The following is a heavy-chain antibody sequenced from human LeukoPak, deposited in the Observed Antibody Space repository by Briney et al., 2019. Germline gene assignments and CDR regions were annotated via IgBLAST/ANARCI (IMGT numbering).Heavy chain of an antibody. CDR3: ARDRYVGATTAGDSDS. CDR2: ISGSGGST. J-gene: IGHJ4*02. Sequence: PGGSLRLSCAASGFTFSSYVMSWVRQAPGKGLEWVSAISGSGGSTYYADSVKGRFTISRDNSKNTLYLQMNSLRAEDTAVYYCARDRYVGATTAGDSDSWGQGTLVTVSS. V-gene: IGHV3-23*01. D-gene: IGHD1-26*01. CDR1: GFTFSSYV.